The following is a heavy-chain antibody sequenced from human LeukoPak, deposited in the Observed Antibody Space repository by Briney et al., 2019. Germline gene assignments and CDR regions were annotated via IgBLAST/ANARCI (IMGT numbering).Heavy chain of an antibody. CDR1: GGTFSSYA. CDR2: IIPILGIA. V-gene: IGHV1-69*04. J-gene: IGHJ6*02. D-gene: IGHD2/OR15-2a*01. CDR3: ALEYLGPSYYYGMDV. Sequence: GASVKVSCKASGGTFSSYAISWVRQAPGQGLEWMGRIIPILGIANYAQKFQGRVTITADKSTSTAYMELSSLRSEDTAVYYCALEYLGPSYYYGMDVWGQGTTVTVSS.